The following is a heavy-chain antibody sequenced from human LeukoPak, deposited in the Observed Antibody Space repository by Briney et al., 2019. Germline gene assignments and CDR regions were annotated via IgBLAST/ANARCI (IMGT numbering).Heavy chain of an antibody. CDR3: ARNYYDSSGYYYLPDY. D-gene: IGHD3-22*01. CDR2: ISYDGSNK. Sequence: GRSLRLSCAASGFTFSSYAMHWVRQAPGKGLEWVAVISYDGSNKYYADSVKGRFTISRDNSKNTLYLQMNSLRAEDTAVYYCARNYYDSSGYYYLPDYWGQGTLVTVSS. J-gene: IGHJ4*02. V-gene: IGHV3-30-3*01. CDR1: GFTFSSYA.